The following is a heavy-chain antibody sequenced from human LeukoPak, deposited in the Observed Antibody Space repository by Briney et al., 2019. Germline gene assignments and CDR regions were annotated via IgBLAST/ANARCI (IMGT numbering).Heavy chain of an antibody. Sequence: VGSLARSSLTGGVTFSSNGMHWVGPAPVKGLEWVAVISYDGSNKYYADSVKGRFTISRDNSKNTLYLQMNSLRAEDTAVYYCAKKAYGYSSGWYDYWGQGTLVTVSS. CDR1: GVTFSSNG. D-gene: IGHD6-19*01. CDR3: AKKAYGYSSGWYDY. V-gene: IGHV3-30*18. J-gene: IGHJ4*02. CDR2: ISYDGSNK.